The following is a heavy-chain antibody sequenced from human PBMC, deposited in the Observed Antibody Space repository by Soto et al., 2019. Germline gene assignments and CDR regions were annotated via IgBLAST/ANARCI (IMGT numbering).Heavy chain of an antibody. J-gene: IGHJ6*02. CDR2: IYCSGST. CDR3: ARDSRSREPYYYYGMDV. CDR1: GGSVSSGSYY. D-gene: IGHD2-2*01. V-gene: IGHV4-61*01. Sequence: SETLSLTCTVSGGSVSSGSYYWSWIRQPPGKGLEWIGYIYCSGSTNYNPSLKSRVTISVDTSKNQFSLKLSSVTAADTAVYYCARDSRSREPYYYYGMDVWGQGTTVTVSS.